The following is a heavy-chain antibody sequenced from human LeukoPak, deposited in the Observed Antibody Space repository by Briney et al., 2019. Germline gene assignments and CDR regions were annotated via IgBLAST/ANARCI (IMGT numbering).Heavy chain of an antibody. Sequence: TLSLTCTVSGGSISSGDYYWSWIRQPPGKGLEWIGYISYSGSTYTYYNPSLKSRVTISVDTSKNQFSLKLSSVTAADTAVYYCAREERRDDYKFDYWGQGTLVTVSS. D-gene: IGHD5-24*01. J-gene: IGHJ4*02. CDR2: ISYSGSTYT. CDR3: AREERRDDYKFDY. CDR1: GGSISSGDYY. V-gene: IGHV4-30-4*08.